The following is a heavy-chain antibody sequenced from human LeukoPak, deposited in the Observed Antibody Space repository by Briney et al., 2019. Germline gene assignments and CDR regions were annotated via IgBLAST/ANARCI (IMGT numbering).Heavy chain of an antibody. CDR2: IHHSGTT. J-gene: IGHJ3*02. CDR3: ARVGYYYDSSGYYRAFDI. Sequence: PSETLSLTCAVYGGSLSGYYWSWIRQPPGKGLEWIGEIHHSGTTNYNPSLKSRVIISLDTSKNQFSLKLSSVTAADTAVYYCARVGYYYDSSGYYRAFDIWGQGTMVTVSS. CDR1: GGSLSGYY. D-gene: IGHD3-22*01. V-gene: IGHV4-34*01.